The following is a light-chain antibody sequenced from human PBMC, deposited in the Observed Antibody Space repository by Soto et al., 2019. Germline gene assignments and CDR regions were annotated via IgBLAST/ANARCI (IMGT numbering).Light chain of an antibody. J-gene: IGLJ2*01. CDR2: LNSDGSH. V-gene: IGLV4-69*01. CDR3: QTWGTGILV. CDR1: SGHSSYA. Sequence: QLVLTQSPSASASLGASVKLTCTLSSGHSSYAIAWHQQQPEKGPRYLMKLNSDGSHSKGDGIPDRFSGSSSGAERYLTIPSLQSEDEADYYCQTWGTGILVFGGGTKVTVL.